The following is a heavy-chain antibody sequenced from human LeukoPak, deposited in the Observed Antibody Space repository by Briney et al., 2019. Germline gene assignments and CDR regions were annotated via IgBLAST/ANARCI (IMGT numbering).Heavy chain of an antibody. D-gene: IGHD6-13*01. V-gene: IGHV6-1*01. CDR3: ARRKAATFGMDV. CDR2: TYYRSKWYN. CDR1: GDSVSSNSAT. Sequence: SQTLSLTCAISGDSVSSNSATWNWIRRSPSRGLEWLGRTYYRSKWYNDYAVSMKSRITINPDTSKNQFSLQLNSVTPEDTAVYYCARRKAATFGMDVWGQGTTVTVSS. J-gene: IGHJ6*02.